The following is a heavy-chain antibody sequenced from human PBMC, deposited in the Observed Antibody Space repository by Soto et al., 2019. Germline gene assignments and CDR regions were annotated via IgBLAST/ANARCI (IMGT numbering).Heavy chain of an antibody. V-gene: IGHV1-18*04. CDR1: GYTFTSYG. D-gene: IGHD4-17*01. CDR2: ISAYNGNT. J-gene: IGHJ4*02. CDR3: ALRYGDYVSYYFEC. Sequence: ASVKVSCKASGYTFTSYGISWVRQAPLQVLEWMVCISAYNGNTNYAQKLQGRVTMTTDTSKSTAYMELRSLRSDDTAVYYCALRYGDYVSYYFECWGQGTLVTVSS.